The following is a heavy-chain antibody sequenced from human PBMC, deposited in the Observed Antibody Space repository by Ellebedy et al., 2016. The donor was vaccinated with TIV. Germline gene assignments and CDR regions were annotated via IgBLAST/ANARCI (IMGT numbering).Heavy chain of an antibody. Sequence: MPSETLSLTCTVSGYPVTTDYSWAWIRQPPGKGLEWIASIHHSGTTYYNPPLKSRLTISLDTSKNQVSLKLTSVTAADTAVYLCARERTPVLRGDNQWGQGTLVTVSS. J-gene: IGHJ4*02. D-gene: IGHD3-10*01. CDR3: ARERTPVLRGDNQ. CDR2: IHHSGTT. V-gene: IGHV4-38-2*02. CDR1: GYPVTTDYS.